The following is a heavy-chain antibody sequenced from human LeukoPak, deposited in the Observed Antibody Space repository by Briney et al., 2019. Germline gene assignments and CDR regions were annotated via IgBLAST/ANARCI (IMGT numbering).Heavy chain of an antibody. CDR2: ISGSGGEV. Sequence: PGGSLRLSCAASGFTFSIYAMNWVRQAPGEGPEWASSISGSGGEVRHADSVKGRFTISRDNSQNILYLRMHSLRVEDTAIYYCSNDLTPTSLGYFASWGQRTLVTVSS. J-gene: IGHJ4*02. D-gene: IGHD2/OR15-2a*01. V-gene: IGHV3-23*01. CDR1: GFTFSIYA. CDR3: SNDLTPTSLGYFAS.